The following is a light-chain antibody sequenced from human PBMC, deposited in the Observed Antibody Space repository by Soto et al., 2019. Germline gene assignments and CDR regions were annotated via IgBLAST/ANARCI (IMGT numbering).Light chain of an antibody. V-gene: IGKV3-15*01. CDR2: GAS. CDR1: QSVSRY. Sequence: EIVMTQSPATLSVSPGERVTLSCRASQSVSRYLAWYQHQPGLPPRLLLYGASARATGLPARFSGRGTGTDFTLTISSLQSEDSAVYFCQQCSEWPLFTFGQGTQLEVK. J-gene: IGKJ5*01. CDR3: QQCSEWPLFT.